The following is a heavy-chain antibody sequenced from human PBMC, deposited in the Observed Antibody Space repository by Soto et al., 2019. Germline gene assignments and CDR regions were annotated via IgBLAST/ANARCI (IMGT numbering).Heavy chain of an antibody. Sequence: ASVKVSCKASGYTFTSYGISWVRQAPGQGLEWMGWISPYNGNTNYAQKLQGRVTITTDTSTSTAYMELRSLRSDDTAVYYCARDLRPSKTIFGVVIPPPSTYDYYYGMDVWGQGTTVTVSS. CDR2: ISPYNGNT. J-gene: IGHJ6*02. D-gene: IGHD3-3*01. CDR1: GYTFTSYG. CDR3: ARDLRPSKTIFGVVIPPPSTYDYYYGMDV. V-gene: IGHV1-18*01.